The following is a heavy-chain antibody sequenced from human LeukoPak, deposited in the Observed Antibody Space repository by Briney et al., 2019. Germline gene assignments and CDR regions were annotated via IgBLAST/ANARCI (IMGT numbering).Heavy chain of an antibody. CDR3: AKQRSSSFVVVPAALFDY. D-gene: IGHD2-2*01. Sequence: GGSLRLSCAASGFTFDDYAMHWVRQAPGKGLEWVSGISWNSGSIGYADSVKGRFTISRDNSKNTLYLQMNSLRAEDTAVYYCAKQRSSSFVVVPAALFDYWGQGTLVTVSS. J-gene: IGHJ4*02. V-gene: IGHV3-9*01. CDR1: GFTFDDYA. CDR2: ISWNSGSI.